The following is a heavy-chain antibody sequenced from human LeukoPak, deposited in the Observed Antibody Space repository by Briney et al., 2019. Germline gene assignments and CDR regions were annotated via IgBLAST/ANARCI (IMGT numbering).Heavy chain of an antibody. Sequence: GGSLRLSCAASGFTFTTYWMSWVRQAPGKGLEWVANVKQNGTEKSYVDSVKGRFTISRDNAKNSLYLQMNSLRAEDTAVYYCARRTISAFDIWGQGTMVTVS. CDR3: ARRTISAFDI. J-gene: IGHJ3*02. V-gene: IGHV3-7*01. D-gene: IGHD2-2*01. CDR1: GFTFTTYW. CDR2: VKQNGTEK.